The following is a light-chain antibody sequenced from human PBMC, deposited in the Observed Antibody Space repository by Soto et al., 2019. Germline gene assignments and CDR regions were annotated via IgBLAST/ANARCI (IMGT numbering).Light chain of an antibody. Sequence: EIVMTQSPATLSVSPGERATLSCRASQSISSNLAWYQQKPGQTPKLLIYLASTRATGIPARFSGGGSGTEFTLTISSMQSDGFAVYYCQQYHVWPLTFGGGTKVEFK. CDR2: LAS. CDR1: QSISSN. V-gene: IGKV3-15*01. CDR3: QQYHVWPLT. J-gene: IGKJ4*01.